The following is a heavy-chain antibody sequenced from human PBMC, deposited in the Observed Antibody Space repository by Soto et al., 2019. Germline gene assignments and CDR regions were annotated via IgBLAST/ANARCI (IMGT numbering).Heavy chain of an antibody. CDR2: IYYSGST. J-gene: IGHJ5*02. CDR3: ARRLEEFGNYWFDP. Sequence: PGKGPEWIGSIYYSGSTYYNPSLKSRITISVDTSKNQFSLKLNSVTAADTAVYYCARRLEEFGNYWFDPWGQGILVTVHS. V-gene: IGHV4-39*01. D-gene: IGHD3-10*01.